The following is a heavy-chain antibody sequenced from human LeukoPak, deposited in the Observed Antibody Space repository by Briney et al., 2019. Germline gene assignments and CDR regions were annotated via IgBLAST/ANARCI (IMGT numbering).Heavy chain of an antibody. Sequence: SVKVSCKASGGTFSSYAISWVRQAPGQGLEWMGGIIPIFGTASYAQKFQGRVTITADESTSTAYMELSSLRSEDTAVYYCARDSGMATINYFQHWGQGTLVTVSS. CDR3: ARDSGMATINYFQH. D-gene: IGHD5-24*01. CDR2: IIPIFGTA. V-gene: IGHV1-69*13. CDR1: GGTFSSYA. J-gene: IGHJ1*01.